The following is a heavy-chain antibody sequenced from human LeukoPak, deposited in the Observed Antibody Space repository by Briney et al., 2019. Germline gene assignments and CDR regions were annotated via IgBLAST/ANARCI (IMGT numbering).Heavy chain of an antibody. CDR1: GFTVSSNS. CDR3: ARDGRSSGWYGGYFDY. CDR2: ISSSSSYI. J-gene: IGHJ4*02. Sequence: GGSLRLSCTVSGFTVSSNSMSWVRQAPGKGLEWVSSISSSSSYIYYADSVKGRFTISRDNSKNTLYLQMNSLRAEDTAVYYCARDGRSSGWYGGYFDYWGQGTLVTVSS. D-gene: IGHD6-19*01. V-gene: IGHV3-21*04.